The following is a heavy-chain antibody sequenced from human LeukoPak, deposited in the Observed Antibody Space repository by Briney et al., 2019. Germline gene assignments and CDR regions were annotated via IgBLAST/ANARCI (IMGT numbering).Heavy chain of an antibody. J-gene: IGHJ2*01. Sequence: GGSLRLSCAASGFTFDDYAMHWVRQAPGKGLEWVSVIYSGGSTYYADSVKGRFTISRDNSKNTLYLQMNSLRAEDTAVYYCARDGGQNWYFDLWGRGTLVTVSS. CDR3: ARDGGQNWYFDL. D-gene: IGHD3-3*01. CDR2: IYSGGST. CDR1: GFTFDDYA. V-gene: IGHV3-53*01.